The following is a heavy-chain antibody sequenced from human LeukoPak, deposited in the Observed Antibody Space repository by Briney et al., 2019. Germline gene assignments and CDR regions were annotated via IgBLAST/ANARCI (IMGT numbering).Heavy chain of an antibody. V-gene: IGHV3-23*01. CDR3: ARRDIVVVVSASDY. J-gene: IGHJ4*02. CDR2: ITASGDRT. D-gene: IGHD2-15*01. CDR1: GFTFSDYV. Sequence: GGSLRLACAASGFTFSDYVMIWVRQAPGKGLEWVSGITASGDRTFYGDSVRGRFTMSRDNSKNTVYLQMNSLRVDDTAVYYCARRDIVVVVSASDYWGQGTLVTVSS.